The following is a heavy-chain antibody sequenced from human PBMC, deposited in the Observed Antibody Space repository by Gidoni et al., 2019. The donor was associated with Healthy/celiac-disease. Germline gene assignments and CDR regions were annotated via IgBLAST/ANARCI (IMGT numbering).Heavy chain of an antibody. V-gene: IGHV3-21*01. CDR1: GFTFSSYS. J-gene: IGHJ4*02. Sequence: EVQLVESGGGLVKTGGSLSLSCAASGFTFSSYSMNWFRQAPGKGLEWVSSISSSSSYIYYADSVKGRFTISRDNAKNALYLQMNSLRAEDTAVYYCARDLEDTIFGVVIFDYWGQGTLVTVSS. CDR3: ARDLEDTIFGVVIFDY. D-gene: IGHD3-3*01. CDR2: ISSSSSYI.